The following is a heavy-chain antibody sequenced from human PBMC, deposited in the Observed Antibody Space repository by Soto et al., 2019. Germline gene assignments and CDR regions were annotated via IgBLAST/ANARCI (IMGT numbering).Heavy chain of an antibody. D-gene: IGHD6-13*01. CDR1: GGTFSSYA. V-gene: IGHV1-69*01. J-gene: IGHJ4*02. CDR2: IIPIFGTA. CDR3: ARVRAAGTNDFDY. Sequence: QVQLVQSGAEVKKPGSSVKVSCKASGGTFSSYAISWVRQAPGQGLEWMGGIIPIFGTANYAQKFQGRVTITADESTSTADMELSSLRSEDTAVEYCARVRAAGTNDFDYWGQGTLVTVSS.